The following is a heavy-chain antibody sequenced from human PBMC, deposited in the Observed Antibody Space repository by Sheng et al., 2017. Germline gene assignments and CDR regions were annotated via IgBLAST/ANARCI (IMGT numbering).Heavy chain of an antibody. J-gene: IGHJ6*03. CDR3: ARDQPAVSSKLWGWSNYMDV. Sequence: QVQLVESGGGVVQPGRSLRLSCAASGFTFSSYAMHWVRQAPGKGLEWVAVISYDGSNKYYADSVKGRFTISRDNSKNTLYLQMNSLRAEDTAVYYCARDQPAVSSKLWGWSNYMDVWGKGTTVTVSS. D-gene: IGHD2-21*01. CDR2: ISYDGSNK. V-gene: IGHV3-30-3*01. CDR1: GFTFSSYA.